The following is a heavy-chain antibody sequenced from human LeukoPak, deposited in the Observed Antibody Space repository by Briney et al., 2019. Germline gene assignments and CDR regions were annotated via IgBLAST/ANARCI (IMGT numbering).Heavy chain of an antibody. V-gene: IGHV4-4*07. Sequence: SETLPLTCTVSGGSVSSYYWSWIRQPAGKGLEWIGRMYISGSTDYNPSLKSRVTMSLDTSKNQLSLKLISVTAADTALYYCARDLLNGMDVWGQGTTVTVSS. CDR1: GGSVSSYY. CDR2: MYISGST. CDR3: ARDLLNGMDV. D-gene: IGHD3-9*01. J-gene: IGHJ6*02.